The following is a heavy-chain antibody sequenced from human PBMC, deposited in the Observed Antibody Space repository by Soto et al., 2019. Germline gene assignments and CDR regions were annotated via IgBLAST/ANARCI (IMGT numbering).Heavy chain of an antibody. CDR1: GGSIGSGGYS. D-gene: IGHD5-12*01. J-gene: IGHJ4*02. CDR3: ARGGYSGYDPSYYFDY. V-gene: IGHV4-30-2*01. CDR2: IYHSGST. Sequence: SETLSLTCAVSGGSIGSGGYSWSWIRQPPGKGLEWIGYIYHSGSTYYNPSLKSRVTISVDRSKNQFSLKLSSVTAADTAVYYCARGGYSGYDPSYYFDYWGQGTLVTVSS.